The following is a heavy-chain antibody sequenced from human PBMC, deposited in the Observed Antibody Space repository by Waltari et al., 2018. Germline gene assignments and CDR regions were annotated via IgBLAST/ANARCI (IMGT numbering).Heavy chain of an antibody. CDR2: TNGDGSST. CDR1: GFTFSSHW. J-gene: IGHJ4*02. CDR3: SRDLQHGDFGRGRDY. D-gene: IGHD4-17*01. V-gene: IGHV3-74*01. Sequence: EVQLEESGGGLVQPGGSLRLSCAASGFTFSSHWMHWVRQAPGKGLVWGERTNGDGSSTSYADAVKGRFTISKDNAKNTLYLQMNSLRAEDTAVYYCSRDLQHGDFGRGRDYWGQGTLVTVSS.